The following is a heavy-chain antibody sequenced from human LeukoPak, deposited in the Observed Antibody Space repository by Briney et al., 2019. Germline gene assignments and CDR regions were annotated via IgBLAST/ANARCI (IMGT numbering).Heavy chain of an antibody. CDR3: ARIKGGYTYGSFDY. Sequence: SETLSLTCAVYGGSFSGYYWSWIRQPPGKGLEWIGEINHSGSTNYNPSLKSRVTISVDTSKNQFSLKLSSVTAADTAVYYCARIKGGYTYGSFDYWGQGTLVTVSS. CDR1: GGSFSGYY. D-gene: IGHD5-18*01. V-gene: IGHV4-34*01. J-gene: IGHJ4*02. CDR2: INHSGST.